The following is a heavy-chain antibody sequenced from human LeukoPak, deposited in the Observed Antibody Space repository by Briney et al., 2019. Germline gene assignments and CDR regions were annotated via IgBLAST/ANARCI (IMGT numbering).Heavy chain of an antibody. Sequence: SETLSLTCTVSGGSISSSSYYWGWIRQPPGKGLEWIGSIYYSGSTYYNPSLKSRVTISVDTSKNQFSLKLSSVTAADTAVYYCAREISDYSNYLAPKFDYWGQGTLVTVSS. D-gene: IGHD4-11*01. J-gene: IGHJ4*02. CDR1: GGSISSSSYY. CDR2: IYYSGST. V-gene: IGHV4-39*01. CDR3: AREISDYSNYLAPKFDY.